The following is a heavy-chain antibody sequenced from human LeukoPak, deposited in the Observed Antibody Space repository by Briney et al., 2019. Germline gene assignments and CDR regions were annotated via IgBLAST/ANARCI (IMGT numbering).Heavy chain of an antibody. D-gene: IGHD6-13*01. V-gene: IGHV1-3*01. Sequence: PLASVTVSCKASGYTFTSYAMHWVRQAPGQRLEWMGWINAGNGNTKYSQKFQGRVTITRDTSASTAYMELSSLRSEDTAVYYCARMYSSSWSAPDYWGQGTLVTVSS. J-gene: IGHJ4*02. CDR3: ARMYSSSWSAPDY. CDR1: GYTFTSYA. CDR2: INAGNGNT.